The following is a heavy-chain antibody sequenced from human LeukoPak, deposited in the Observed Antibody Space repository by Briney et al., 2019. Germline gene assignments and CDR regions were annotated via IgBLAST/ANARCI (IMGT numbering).Heavy chain of an antibody. D-gene: IGHD3-10*02. Sequence: GGSLRLSCAASGFTFNNYEMNWVRQAPGKGLEWVSHISSSGNTIYYADSVRGRFTISRDNAKNSLYLQMNSLRAEDTAVYYCAELGITMIGGVWGKGTTVTISS. V-gene: IGHV3-48*03. CDR3: AELGITMIGGV. CDR2: ISSSGNTI. CDR1: GFTFNNYE. J-gene: IGHJ6*04.